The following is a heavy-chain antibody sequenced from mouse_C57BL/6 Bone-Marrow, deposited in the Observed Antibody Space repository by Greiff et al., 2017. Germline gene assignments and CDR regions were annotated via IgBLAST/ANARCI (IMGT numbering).Heavy chain of an antibody. J-gene: IGHJ2*01. V-gene: IGHV1-15*01. CDR3: TREEGGTTVVADY. CDR1: GYTFTDYE. Sequence: VQLQQSGAELVRPGASVTLSCKASGYTFTDYEMHWVKQTPVHGLEWIGAIDPETGGTAYNQKFKGKAILTADKSSSTAYMELRSLTSEDSAVYYRTREEGGTTVVADYWGQGTTLTVSS. CDR2: IDPETGGT. D-gene: IGHD1-1*01.